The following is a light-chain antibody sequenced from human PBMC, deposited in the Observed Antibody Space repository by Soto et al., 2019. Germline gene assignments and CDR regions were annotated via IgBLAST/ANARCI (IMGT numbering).Light chain of an antibody. CDR2: KIS. J-gene: IGKJ1*01. V-gene: IGKV2-24*01. CDR3: MQGTQFPQT. Sequence: DIVMTQTPLSSPVTLGQPASISCKSSQSLVHSDGNTYLSWLQQRPGQPPRVLIYKISNRFSGVPDRISGSGAGKDFTLKISRVEAEYVWVYYCMQGTQFPQTFGQGTKVEIK. CDR1: QSLVHSDGNTY.